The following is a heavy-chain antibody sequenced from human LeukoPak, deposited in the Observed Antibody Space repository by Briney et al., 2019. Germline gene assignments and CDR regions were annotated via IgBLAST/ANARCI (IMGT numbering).Heavy chain of an antibody. CDR3: ASAYYDILGGHFDY. D-gene: IGHD3-9*01. Sequence: SETLSLTCAVYGGSFSGYYWSWIRQPPGKGLEWIGEINHSGSTNYNPSLKSRVTISVDTSKNQFSLKVTSVTAADTAVYYCASAYYDILGGHFDYWGQGTLVTVSS. V-gene: IGHV4-34*01. J-gene: IGHJ4*02. CDR1: GGSFSGYY. CDR2: INHSGST.